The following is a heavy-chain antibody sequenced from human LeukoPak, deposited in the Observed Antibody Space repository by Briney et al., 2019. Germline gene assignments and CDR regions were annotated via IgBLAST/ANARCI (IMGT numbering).Heavy chain of an antibody. Sequence: ASVKVSCKASGYTFTSYYMHWVRQAPGQGLEWMGIINPSGGSTSYAQKFQGRVTMTRDTSTSTVYMELSSLRSEDTAVYYCARGKSSIAARPDWFDPWGQGTLVTVSS. CDR1: GYTFTSYY. CDR2: INPSGGST. D-gene: IGHD6-6*01. V-gene: IGHV1-46*01. J-gene: IGHJ5*02. CDR3: ARGKSSIAARPDWFDP.